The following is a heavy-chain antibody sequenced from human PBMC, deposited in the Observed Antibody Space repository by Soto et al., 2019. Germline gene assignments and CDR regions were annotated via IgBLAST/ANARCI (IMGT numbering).Heavy chain of an antibody. D-gene: IGHD3-22*01. Sequence: QVQLVQSGAEVKKPGASVKVSCKASGYTFTSYGISWVRQAPGQGLEWMGWISAYNGNTNYAQKLQGRVTMTTDTSPSKADLELRSLSCDDADVYYGAGDGDSTEDYFDYWGQVTLVTVAS. V-gene: IGHV1-18*01. J-gene: IGHJ4*02. CDR1: GYTFTSYG. CDR3: AGDGDSTEDYFDY. CDR2: ISAYNGNT.